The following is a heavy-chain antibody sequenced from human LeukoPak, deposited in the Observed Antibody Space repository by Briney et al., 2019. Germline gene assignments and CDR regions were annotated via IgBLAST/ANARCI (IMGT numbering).Heavy chain of an antibody. Sequence: GGSLRLSCAASGFIFSNYAMTWVRQAPGKGLEWVSAISGGGGSAYYADSVKGRFTISRDSSMNTLYLQMDSLTAGDTAVYYCAKAVGATRGYYYSGMDVWGQGTTVTVSS. V-gene: IGHV3-23*01. CDR3: AKAVGATRGYYYSGMDV. CDR1: GFIFSNYA. J-gene: IGHJ6*02. D-gene: IGHD1-26*01. CDR2: ISGGGGSA.